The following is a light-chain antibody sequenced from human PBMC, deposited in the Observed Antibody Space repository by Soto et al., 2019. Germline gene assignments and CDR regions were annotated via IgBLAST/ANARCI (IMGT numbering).Light chain of an antibody. J-gene: IGKJ5*01. CDR1: QSVRSSF. V-gene: IGKV3-15*01. Sequence: EIVMTQSPATLSVSPGERATLSCRASQSVRSSFLAWYQQKPGQAPSLLIYGASTRATGIPDRFSGSGSGTEFTLTISSLQSEDFAVYYCQQYHYWPPITFGQGTRLEIK. CDR2: GAS. CDR3: QQYHYWPPIT.